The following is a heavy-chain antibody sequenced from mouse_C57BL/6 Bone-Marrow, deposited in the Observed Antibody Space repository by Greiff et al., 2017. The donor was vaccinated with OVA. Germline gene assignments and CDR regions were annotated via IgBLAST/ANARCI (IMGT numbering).Heavy chain of an antibody. CDR2: INPSSGYT. J-gene: IGHJ2*01. CDR3: ARSEATGTGDY. CDR1: GYTFTSYT. V-gene: IGHV1-4*01. Sequence: QVQLKQSGAELARPGASVKMSCKASGYTFTSYTMHWVKQRPGQGLEWIGYINPSSGYTKYNQKFKDKATLTADKSSSTAYMQLSSLTYEDSAVYYCARSEATGTGDYWGQGTTLTVSS. D-gene: IGHD4-1*02.